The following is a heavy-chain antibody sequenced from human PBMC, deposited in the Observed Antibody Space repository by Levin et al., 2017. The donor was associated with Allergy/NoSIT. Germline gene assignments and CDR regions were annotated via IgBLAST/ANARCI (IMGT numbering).Heavy chain of an antibody. J-gene: IGHJ4*02. Sequence: RSGGSLRLSCEASGFAFSTYEMTWVRQAPGKGLEWVSYINEGGDTIYYAAPVKGRFTISRDNAKNSLYLQMNSLRAEDTAIYYCASGPISDFWGQGTLVTVSS. CDR1: GFAFSTYE. D-gene: IGHD5-24*01. V-gene: IGHV3-48*03. CDR3: ASGPISDF. CDR2: INEGGDTI.